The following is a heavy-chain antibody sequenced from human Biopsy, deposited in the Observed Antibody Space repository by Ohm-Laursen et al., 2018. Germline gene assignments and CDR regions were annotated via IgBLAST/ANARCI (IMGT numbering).Heavy chain of an antibody. J-gene: IGHJ6*02. CDR3: AREQLMVFAMDV. CDR1: GFIFSTYT. V-gene: IGHV3-21*01. CDR2: ISSRSSDI. Sequence: GSLRLSCSASGFIFSTYTMNWVRQAPGEGLEWVSSISSRSSDIYYADSVKGRFTISRDNAKNSLFLQMNSLRAEDTAIYYCAREQLMVFAMDVWGQGTTVTVSS. D-gene: IGHD2-8*01.